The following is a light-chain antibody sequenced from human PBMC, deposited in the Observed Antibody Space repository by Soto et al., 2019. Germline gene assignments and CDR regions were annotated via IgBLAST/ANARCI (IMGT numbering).Light chain of an antibody. J-gene: IGLJ2*01. V-gene: IGLV1-44*01. CDR3: CSYTSNTVV. CDR2: SNN. CDR1: SSNIGSNT. Sequence: QSVLTQPPSASGTPGQRVTISCSGSSSNIGSNTVNWYQQLPGTAPKLLIYSNNQRPSGVPDRFSGSKSGTSASLAISGLQSEDEADYYCCSYTSNTVVFGGGTKVTVL.